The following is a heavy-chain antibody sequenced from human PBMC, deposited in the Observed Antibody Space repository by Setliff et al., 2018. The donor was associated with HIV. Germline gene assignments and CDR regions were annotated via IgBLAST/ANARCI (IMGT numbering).Heavy chain of an antibody. D-gene: IGHD3-22*01. Sequence: PSETLSLTCTVYAGSFSGYYWSWIRQPSGKGLEWIGEINHSGSTKYNPSLKSRVTISVDTSTNQFSLKLSSVTAADTAVYYCARVGYYDSSFDYWGQGTLVTSPQ. CDR3: ARVGYYDSSFDY. CDR2: INHSGST. V-gene: IGHV4-34*01. CDR1: AGSFSGYY. J-gene: IGHJ4*02.